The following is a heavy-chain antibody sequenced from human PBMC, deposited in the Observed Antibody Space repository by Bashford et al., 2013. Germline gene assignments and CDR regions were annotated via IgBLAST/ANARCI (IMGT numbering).Heavy chain of an antibody. CDR3: ARGGGWISVASVTTEYYFGMDV. Sequence: GSLRLSCAASGFTFSSYAMHWVRQAPGKGLEWVAVVSYGGSNKYYADSVKGRFTISRDNSKNTLYLQMNSLRAEDTAVYYCARGGGWISVASVTTEYYFGMDVWGQGTTVTVSS. CDR2: VSYGGSNK. J-gene: IGHJ6*02. V-gene: IGHV3-30-3*01. CDR1: GFTFSSYA. D-gene: IGHD4-17*01.